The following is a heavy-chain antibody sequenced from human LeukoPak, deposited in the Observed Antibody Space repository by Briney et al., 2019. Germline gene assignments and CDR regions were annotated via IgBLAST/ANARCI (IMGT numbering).Heavy chain of an antibody. J-gene: IGHJ4*02. CDR1: GYTFTSYY. V-gene: IGHV1-46*01. D-gene: IGHD3-22*01. CDR2: INPSGGST. Sequence: ASVKVSCKASGYTFTSYYMHWVRQAPGQGLEWMGIINPSGGSTSYAQEFQGRVTMTRHTFTSTVYMELSSLRSEDTAVYYCAREGTGVYYYDSSGLFDYWGQGTLVTVSS. CDR3: AREGTGVYYYDSSGLFDY.